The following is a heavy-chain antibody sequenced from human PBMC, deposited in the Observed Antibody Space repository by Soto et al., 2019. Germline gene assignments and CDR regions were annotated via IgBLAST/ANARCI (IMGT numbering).Heavy chain of an antibody. CDR3: ARGGEVGVAGSAAFDM. D-gene: IGHD3-3*01. CDR2: INTGSGAA. CDR1: GYTVTTHY. J-gene: IGHJ3*02. Sequence: QVQLVQSGAEVKKPGASVKISCTASGYTVTTHYMHWVRQAPGRGLEWMGAINTGSGAAKYTQTFQARVTMTRDTSTNTVYMEMSALRSEDTAVFYCARGGEVGVAGSAAFDMWGQGTMVTVSS. V-gene: IGHV1-46*01.